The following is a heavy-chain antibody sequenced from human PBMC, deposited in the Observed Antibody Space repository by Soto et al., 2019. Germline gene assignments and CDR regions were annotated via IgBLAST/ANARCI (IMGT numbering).Heavy chain of an antibody. D-gene: IGHD2-2*01. CDR2: MYYSGST. CDR1: GGSISSHY. Sequence: SETLSLTCTVSGGSISSHYCSWIRQPPGKGLEWIGYMYYSGSTNCNPSLKSRVTMSVDTSKNQFSLLLSSVTAADTAVYYCARHGNQLLWTSFDYWGQGALVTVSS. V-gene: IGHV4-59*11. J-gene: IGHJ4*02. CDR3: ARHGNQLLWTSFDY.